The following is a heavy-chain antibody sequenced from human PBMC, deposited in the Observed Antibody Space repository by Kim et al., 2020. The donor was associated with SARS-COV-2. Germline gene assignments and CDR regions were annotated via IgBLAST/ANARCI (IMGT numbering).Heavy chain of an antibody. CDR2: INAGNGNT. D-gene: IGHD3-10*01. V-gene: IGHV1-3*01. J-gene: IGHJ3*02. CDR3: ARDSVWFGELPRAFDI. Sequence: ASVKVSCKASGYTFTSYAMHWVRQAPGQRLEWMGWINAGNGNTKYSQKFQGRVTITRDTSASTAYMELSSLRSEDTAVYYCARDSVWFGELPRAFDIWGQGTMVTVAS. CDR1: GYTFTSYA.